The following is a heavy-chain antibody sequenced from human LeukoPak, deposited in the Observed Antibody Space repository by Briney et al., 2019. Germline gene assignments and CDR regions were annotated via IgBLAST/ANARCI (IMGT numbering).Heavy chain of an antibody. J-gene: IGHJ5*02. V-gene: IGHV4-38-2*02. CDR2: IYHSGST. Sequence: SETLSLTCTVSGYSISSGYYWGWIRPPPGKGLEWIGSIYHSGSTYYNPSLKSRVTISVDTSKNQFSLKLSSVTAADTAVYYCARQGFDPWGQGTLVTVSS. CDR1: GYSISSGYY. CDR3: ARQGFDP.